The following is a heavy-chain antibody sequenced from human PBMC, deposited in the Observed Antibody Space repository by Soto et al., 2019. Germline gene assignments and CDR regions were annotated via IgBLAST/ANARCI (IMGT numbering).Heavy chain of an antibody. V-gene: IGHV1-2*04. CDR1: GYTFTGYY. CDR2: INPNSGGT. J-gene: IGHJ3*02. CDR3: AISDWPGDAFDI. D-gene: IGHD3-9*01. Sequence: ASVKVSCKASGYTFTGYYMHWVRQAPGQGLEWMGWINPNSGGTNYAQKFQGWVTMTRDTSISTAYMEMSRLRSDDTAVYYCAISDWPGDAFDIWGQGTMVTVSS.